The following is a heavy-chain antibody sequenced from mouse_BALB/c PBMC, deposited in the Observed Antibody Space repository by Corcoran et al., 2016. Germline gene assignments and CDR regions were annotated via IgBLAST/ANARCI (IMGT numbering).Heavy chain of an antibody. CDR2: ILPGSGST. Sequence: QVQLQQSGAELMKPGASVKISCKATGYTFSSYWIEWVKQRPGHGLEWIGEILPGSGSTNYNEKFKGKATFTADTSSNTAYMQLSSLTSEDSAVYYCARCGNYEGYYAMDYWGQGTSVTVSS. J-gene: IGHJ4*01. CDR1: GYTFSSYW. CDR3: ARCGNYEGYYAMDY. D-gene: IGHD2-1*01. V-gene: IGHV1-9*01.